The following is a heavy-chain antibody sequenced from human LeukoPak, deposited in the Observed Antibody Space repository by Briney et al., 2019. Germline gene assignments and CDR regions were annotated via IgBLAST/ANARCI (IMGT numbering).Heavy chain of an antibody. J-gene: IGHJ4*02. D-gene: IGHD1-1*01. CDR3: ARDHNYAFDN. V-gene: IGHV3-48*01. Sequence: RPGGSLRLSCTASGFPFIEYSMNWVRQVPGKGLEWISYIGIDSGNTKYADSVRGRFTISADKAKNSLYLQMNSLRVEDTAVYYCARDHNYAFDNWGQGTLVSVAS. CDR1: GFPFIEYS. CDR2: IGIDSGNT.